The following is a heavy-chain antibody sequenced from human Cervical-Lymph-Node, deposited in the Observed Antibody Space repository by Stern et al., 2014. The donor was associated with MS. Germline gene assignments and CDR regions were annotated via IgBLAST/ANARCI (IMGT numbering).Heavy chain of an antibody. J-gene: IGHJ5*02. CDR3: ASERYTYYDDQRPPGGFDP. CDR2: VVVFNGDV. V-gene: IGHV1-58*02. Sequence: QMQLVQSGPEVKKPGTSVKVYCKASGITFSHSAIQWLRQARGQRPEWIGWVVVFNGDVNYSPRFQERVTITRDMSTSTVYMELRSLRSEDTAIYYCASERYTYYDDQRPPGGFDPWGQGTLVTVSS. CDR1: GITFSHSA. D-gene: IGHD3-3*01.